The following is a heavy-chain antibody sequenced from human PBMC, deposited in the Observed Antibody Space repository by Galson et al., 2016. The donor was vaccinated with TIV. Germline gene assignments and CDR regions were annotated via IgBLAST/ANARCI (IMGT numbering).Heavy chain of an antibody. D-gene: IGHD2-15*01. CDR3: ARCGQWSTYYFDY. CDR2: IYYTGET. J-gene: IGHJ4*02. Sequence: TLSLTCTVSGGSISSNLYYWGWIRQPPGKGLEWIAIIYYTGETYYNPSLESRISISIDTSKNQFSLQLMSVTAADTAVYYCARCGQWSTYYFDYWGQGTLVTVSS. CDR1: GGSISSNLYY. V-gene: IGHV4-39*01.